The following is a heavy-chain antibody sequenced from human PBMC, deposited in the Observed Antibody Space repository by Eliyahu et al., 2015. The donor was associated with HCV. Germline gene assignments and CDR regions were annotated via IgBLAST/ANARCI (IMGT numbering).Heavy chain of an antibody. J-gene: IGHJ4*02. CDR3: AKIWGSRGNTLIDS. V-gene: IGHV3-23*01. CDR2: ITSTGGST. Sequence: EGQLLESGGGLVQPGRSLRLSXAAXGFTXSSYAMTWVRQAPGEGLEWVSSITSTGGSTYYADSVKGRFTISRDNSKNTLYLVMXRLRVDDTAIYYCAKIWGSRGNTLIDSWGQGTLVTVSS. CDR1: GFTXSSYA. D-gene: IGHD3-16*01.